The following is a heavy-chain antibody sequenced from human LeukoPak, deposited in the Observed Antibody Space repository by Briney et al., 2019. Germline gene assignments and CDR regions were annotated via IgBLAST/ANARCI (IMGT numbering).Heavy chain of an antibody. Sequence: GGSLRPSCAASGFTFSSYSMNWVRQAPGKGLEWVSSISSSSSYIYYADSVKGRFTISRDNAKNSLYLQMNSLRAEDTAVYYCARVKQRSGYSFDYWGQGTLVTVSS. V-gene: IGHV3-21*01. CDR2: ISSSSSYI. D-gene: IGHD3-3*01. J-gene: IGHJ4*02. CDR1: GFTFSSYS. CDR3: ARVKQRSGYSFDY.